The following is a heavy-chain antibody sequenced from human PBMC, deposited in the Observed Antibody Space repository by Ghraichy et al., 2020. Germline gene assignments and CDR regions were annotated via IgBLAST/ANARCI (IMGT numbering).Heavy chain of an antibody. D-gene: IGHD1-1*01. CDR2: IKQDGSEK. J-gene: IGHJ4*02. CDR3: ARGRSKGVAGALQY. CDR1: GFTFSSYW. Sequence: GGSLRLSCAASGFTFSSYWMSWVRQAPGKGLEWVANIKQDGSEKYYVDSVKGRFTISRDNAKNSLYLQMNSLRAEDTAVYYCARGRSKGVAGALQYWGQGTLVTVSS. V-gene: IGHV3-7*03.